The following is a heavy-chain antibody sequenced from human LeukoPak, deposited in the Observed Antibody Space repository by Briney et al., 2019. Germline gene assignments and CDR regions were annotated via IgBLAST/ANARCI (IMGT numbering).Heavy chain of an antibody. CDR1: GFTFSSYG. V-gene: IGHV3-30*03. CDR3: ESRLRWADAFDI. Sequence: GGSLRPSCAASGFTFSSYGMHWVRQAPGKGLEWVAVISYDGSNKYYADSVKGRFTISRDNSKNTLYLQMNSLRAEDTAVYYCESRLRWADAFDIWGQGTMVTVSS. J-gene: IGHJ3*02. D-gene: IGHD4-23*01. CDR2: ISYDGSNK.